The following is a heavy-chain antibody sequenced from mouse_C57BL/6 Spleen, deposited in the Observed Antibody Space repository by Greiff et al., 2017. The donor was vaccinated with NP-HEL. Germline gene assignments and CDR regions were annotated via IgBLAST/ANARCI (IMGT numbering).Heavy chain of an antibody. Sequence: EVMLVESGGGLVKPGGSLKLSCAASGFTFSDYGMHWVRQAPEKGLEWVAYISSGSSTIYYADTVKGRFTISRDNAKNTLFLQMTSLRSEDTAMYYCARPSYSDAMDYWGQGTSVTVSS. CDR2: ISSGSSTI. V-gene: IGHV5-17*01. J-gene: IGHJ4*01. CDR3: ARPSYSDAMDY. CDR1: GFTFSDYG. D-gene: IGHD1-1*01.